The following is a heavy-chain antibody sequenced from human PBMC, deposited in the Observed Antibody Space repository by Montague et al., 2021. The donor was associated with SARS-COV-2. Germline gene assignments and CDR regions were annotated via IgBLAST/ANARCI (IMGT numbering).Heavy chain of an antibody. D-gene: IGHD3-10*01. CDR1: GFTFSSYA. J-gene: IGHJ4*02. CDR3: AKEGRNTMVRGVFDY. CDR2: ISGSGGST. Sequence: SLRLSCAASGFTFSSYAMSWVRQAPGKGLEWVSAISGSGGSTYYADSVKGRSTISRDNSKNTLYLQMNSLRAEDTAVYYCAKEGRNTMVRGVFDYWGQGTLVTVSS. V-gene: IGHV3-23*01.